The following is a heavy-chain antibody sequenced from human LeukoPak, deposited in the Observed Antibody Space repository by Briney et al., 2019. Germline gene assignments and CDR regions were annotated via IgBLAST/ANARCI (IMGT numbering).Heavy chain of an antibody. CDR1: GYTFTSYY. Sequence: ASVKVSCKASGYTFTSYYMHWVRQAPGQGLEWMGWINPKSGGTHYAQNFQGRVTMTRDTSTGTAYLELSRLRSDDTAVYYCARGRTYFDWKDAFDIWGQGTMVTVSS. CDR3: ARGRTYFDWKDAFDI. J-gene: IGHJ3*02. V-gene: IGHV1-2*02. CDR2: INPKSGGT. D-gene: IGHD3-9*01.